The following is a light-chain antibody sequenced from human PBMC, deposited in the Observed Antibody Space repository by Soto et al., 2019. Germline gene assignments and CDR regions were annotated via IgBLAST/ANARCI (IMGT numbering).Light chain of an antibody. CDR2: EVS. Sequence: QSALTQPASVSGSPGQSITISCTGTSGDVGGYNYVSWYQQHTGKAPKLIVYEVSNRPSGVSNRFSGSKSGDTASLTISGLQAEDAADYYCNSYTTSSTLYVFGTGTKVTVL. CDR3: NSYTTSSTLYV. J-gene: IGLJ1*01. V-gene: IGLV2-14*01. CDR1: SGDVGGYNY.